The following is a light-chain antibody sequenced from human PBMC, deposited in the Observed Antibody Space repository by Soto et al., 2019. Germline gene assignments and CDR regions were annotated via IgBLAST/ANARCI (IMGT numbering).Light chain of an antibody. Sequence: DIVMTQSPDSLAVSLGERATINCKSSQSVFYSSNNKNYLAWYQQKPGQPPRLLIYWASTRESGVPDRFSGSGSGTDFTLTISSLQAEDVAVYYCQQYASTPWTFGQGTKVDSK. CDR3: QQYASTPWT. CDR1: QSVFYSSNNKNY. V-gene: IGKV4-1*01. J-gene: IGKJ1*01. CDR2: WAS.